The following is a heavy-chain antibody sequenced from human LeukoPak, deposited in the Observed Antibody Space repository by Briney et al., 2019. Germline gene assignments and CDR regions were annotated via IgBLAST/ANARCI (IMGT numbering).Heavy chain of an antibody. CDR2: FDVAETDT. D-gene: IGHD3-3*01. Sequence: ASVTVSCKVSGYTPSELSMHWVRQSPGKGLEWMGGFDVAETDTIYAQKFQGRVTMTEDTSIDTAYMELNSLSSEDTAVYYCSSSGVEEWQGLHFWGQGTLVTVSS. CDR1: GYTPSELS. V-gene: IGHV1-24*01. CDR3: SSSGVEEWQGLHF. J-gene: IGHJ4*02.